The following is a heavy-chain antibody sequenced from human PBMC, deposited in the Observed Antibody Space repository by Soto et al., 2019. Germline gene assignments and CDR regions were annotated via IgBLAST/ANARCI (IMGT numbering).Heavy chain of an antibody. CDR1: GFTFSDHY. CDR3: VRGTKAVGGAYALDI. CDR2: TRNKAKTYTT. V-gene: IGHV3-72*01. D-gene: IGHD6-19*01. J-gene: IGHJ3*02. Sequence: EVQLVESGGGLVQPGGSLRLSCAASGFTFSDHYMDWVRQAPGKGLEWVGRTRNKAKTYTTEYAASVQGRFTISRDDSKNSLYLQMNSLKIEDTAVYYCVRGTKAVGGAYALDIWGQGTTVTVSS.